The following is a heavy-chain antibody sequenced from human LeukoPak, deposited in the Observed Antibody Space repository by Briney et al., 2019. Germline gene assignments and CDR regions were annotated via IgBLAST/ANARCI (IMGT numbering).Heavy chain of an antibody. CDR3: ASPRSGYRYTFDY. CDR1: AASISNYY. V-gene: IGHV4-4*09. D-gene: IGHD3-22*01. CDR2: TSNSEST. Sequence: SETLSLNCAVSAASISNYYWSWIRQAPGKGLEGMGYTSNSESTNDNPSLKSRVSISLDTSKNRFSLHLNFVTAADPAVYYCASPRSGYRYTFDYWGQGALVTVSS. J-gene: IGHJ4*02.